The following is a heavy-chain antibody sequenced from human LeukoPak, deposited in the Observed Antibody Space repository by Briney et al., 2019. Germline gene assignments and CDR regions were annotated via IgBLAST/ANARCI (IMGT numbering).Heavy chain of an antibody. CDR1: GYSFTSYW. Sequence: GESLKISCKGSGYSFTSYWIGWVRQMPGKGLEWMGIIYPGDPDTRYSPSFQGQVTISADKSISTAYLQWSSLRASDTAMYYCARHTGSDVLLWYYDYWGQGTLVTVSS. CDR3: ARHTGSDVLLWYYDY. D-gene: IGHD3-10*01. V-gene: IGHV5-51*01. CDR2: IYPGDPDT. J-gene: IGHJ4*02.